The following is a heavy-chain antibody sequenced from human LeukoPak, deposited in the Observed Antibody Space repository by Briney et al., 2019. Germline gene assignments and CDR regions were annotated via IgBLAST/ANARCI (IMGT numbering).Heavy chain of an antibody. CDR2: ISSSSSYI. D-gene: IGHD3-10*01. J-gene: IGHJ4*02. CDR1: GFTFSSYS. CDR3: ARDYYGSGSYSIFDY. Sequence: GGSLSLSCAASGFTFSSYSMNWVRQAPGKGLEWVSSISSSSSYIYYADTVNGRFTISRDNAKKSLYLQMNSLRAEDTAVYYCARDYYGSGSYSIFDYWGQGTLVTVSS. V-gene: IGHV3-21*01.